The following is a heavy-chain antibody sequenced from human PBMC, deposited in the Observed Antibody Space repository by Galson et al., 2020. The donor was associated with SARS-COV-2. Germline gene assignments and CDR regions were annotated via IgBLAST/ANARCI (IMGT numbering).Heavy chain of an antibody. CDR3: ARLHSSGWPLDPFDF. Sequence: ASVKVSCKCSGYTFTRYAVSWVRQAPGQGLEWMGWISAYNRNTNYAEKFQGRVTMTTDTSTSTVYMELRSLRSDDTAVYYCARLHSSGWPLDPFDFWGQGTMVTVSS. CDR1: GYTFTRYA. V-gene: IGHV1-18*04. D-gene: IGHD6-19*01. CDR2: ISAYNRNT. J-gene: IGHJ3*01.